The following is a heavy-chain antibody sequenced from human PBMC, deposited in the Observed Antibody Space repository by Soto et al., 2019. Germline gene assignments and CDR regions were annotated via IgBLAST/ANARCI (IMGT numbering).Heavy chain of an antibody. D-gene: IGHD4-17*01. V-gene: IGHV3-30*18. Sequence: SLRLSGAASGFTFSSYGMHWVRRAPGKGLEWVAVISYDGSNKYYADSVKGRFTISRDNSKNTLYLQMNRLRAEDTAVYYCAKDDPTGFDYWGQGTLVTVSS. J-gene: IGHJ4*02. CDR2: ISYDGSNK. CDR3: AKDDPTGFDY. CDR1: GFTFSSYG.